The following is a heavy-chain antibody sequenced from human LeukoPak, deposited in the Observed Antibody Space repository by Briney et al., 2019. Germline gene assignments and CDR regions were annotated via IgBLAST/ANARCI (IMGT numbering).Heavy chain of an antibody. CDR1: GGSINGYY. D-gene: IGHD3-22*01. J-gene: IGHJ4*02. V-gene: IGHV4-59*01. CDR2: IHSSGST. Sequence: KTSETLSLTCTVSGGSINGYYWSWFRQPPGKGLEWFGWIHSSGSTEDNPSLKSRVTMSIDTSKNQISLKLYSATAADTAVYYCVREGYDSSGYYLDSWGQGTLVTVSS. CDR3: VREGYDSSGYYLDS.